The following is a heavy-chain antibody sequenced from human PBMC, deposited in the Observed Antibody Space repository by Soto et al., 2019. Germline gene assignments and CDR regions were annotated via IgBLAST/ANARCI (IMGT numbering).Heavy chain of an antibody. J-gene: IGHJ4*01. V-gene: IGHV4-38-2*02. CDR1: GYSISSGSY. Sequence: PSETLSLTCTVSGYSISSGSYWGWIRQPPGKGPEWIASIYHGGTTFYNPSLKSRVTVSVDKSNNQFSLKLRSVTAADTAVYYCAKADVMGVAGSTFDYWGHGTLVTVSS. D-gene: IGHD6-19*01. CDR2: IYHGGTT. CDR3: AKADVMGVAGSTFDY.